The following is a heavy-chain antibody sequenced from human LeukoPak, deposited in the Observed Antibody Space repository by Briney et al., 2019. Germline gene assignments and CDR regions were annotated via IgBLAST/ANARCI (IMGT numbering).Heavy chain of an antibody. CDR3: AKHLWRDLLWSGEGYYFGY. V-gene: IGHV3-53*01. CDR2: IYGGGDT. J-gene: IGHJ4*02. CDR1: GFTVPDNY. D-gene: IGHD3-10*01. Sequence: PGGSLRLSCAASGFTVPDNYMNWVRQSSGKGLEWVSVIYGGGDTNYADSVKGRFIISRDTSKNTVYLQMNSLGAEDTAVYYCAKHLWRDLLWSGEGYYFGYWGQGTLVTVSS.